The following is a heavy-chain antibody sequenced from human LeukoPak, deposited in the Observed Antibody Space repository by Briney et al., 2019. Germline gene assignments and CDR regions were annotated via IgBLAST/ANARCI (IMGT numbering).Heavy chain of an antibody. CDR1: GGTFSSYA. J-gene: IGHJ4*02. D-gene: IGHD6-13*01. Sequence: SVKVSCKASGGTFSSYAISWVRQAPGQGLEWMGRIIPILGIANYAQKFQGRVTITADKSTSTAYMELSSLRSEDTAVYYCARGTQRGYSSSWPLLVDYWGQGTLVTVSS. V-gene: IGHV1-69*04. CDR2: IIPILGIA. CDR3: ARGTQRGYSSSWPLLVDY.